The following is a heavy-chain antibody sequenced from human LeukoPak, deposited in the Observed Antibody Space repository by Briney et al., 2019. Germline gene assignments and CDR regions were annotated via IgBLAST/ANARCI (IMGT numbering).Heavy chain of an antibody. Sequence: SETLSLTCTVSGGSIGTYYWSWIRQPPGKGLEWIGYVYYNGNTNYNPSLKSRVTISVDTSKNQFSLKLSSVTAADTAVYYCATETGRLDYWGQGTLVTVSS. CDR3: ATETGRLDY. V-gene: IGHV4-59*12. J-gene: IGHJ4*02. CDR2: VYYNGNT. CDR1: GGSIGTYY.